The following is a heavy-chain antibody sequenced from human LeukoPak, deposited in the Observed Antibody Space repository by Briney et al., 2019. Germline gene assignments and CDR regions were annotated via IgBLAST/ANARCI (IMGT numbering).Heavy chain of an antibody. V-gene: IGHV4-4*07. J-gene: IGHJ3*02. CDR1: GGSISSYY. D-gene: IGHD6-13*01. CDR2: IYTSGST. CDR3: ARDRYSSTGDAFDI. Sequence: SETLSLTCTVSGGSISSYYWSWIRQPAGKGLEWIGRIYTSGSTNYNPSLKSRVTMSVDTSKNQFSLKLSSVTAADTAVCYCARDRYSSTGDAFDIWGQGTMVTVSS.